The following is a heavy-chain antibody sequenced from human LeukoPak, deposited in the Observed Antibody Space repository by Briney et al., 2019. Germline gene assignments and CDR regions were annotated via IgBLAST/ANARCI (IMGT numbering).Heavy chain of an antibody. J-gene: IGHJ4*02. Sequence: GGSLSLSCEASGFTFSSYGIHWVRQAPGKGLEWVAVISYDGSNKYYADSVKGRFTISRDNAKNSLYLQMNSLRAEDTAVYYCARDLYDSGAYSSPIDYWGRGTLVTVSS. D-gene: IGHD3-22*01. V-gene: IGHV3-30*03. CDR2: ISYDGSNK. CDR3: ARDLYDSGAYSSPIDY. CDR1: GFTFSSYG.